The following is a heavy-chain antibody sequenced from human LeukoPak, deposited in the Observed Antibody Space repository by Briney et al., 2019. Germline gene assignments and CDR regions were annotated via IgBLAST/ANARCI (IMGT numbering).Heavy chain of an antibody. Sequence: GGSLRLSCAASGFTVSSNYMSWVRQAPGKGLEWVSVIYSGGSTYYADSVKGRFTISRDNSKNTLYLQMNSLRAEDTAVYYCAIDSKAAGLYYYYYYMDVWGKGTTVTVSS. CDR2: IYSGGST. CDR3: AIDSKAAGLYYYYYYMDV. V-gene: IGHV3-66*02. D-gene: IGHD6-13*01. CDR1: GFTVSSNY. J-gene: IGHJ6*03.